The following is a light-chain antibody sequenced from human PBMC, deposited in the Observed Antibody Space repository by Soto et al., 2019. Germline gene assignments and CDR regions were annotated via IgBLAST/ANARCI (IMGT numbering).Light chain of an antibody. CDR2: DAS. Sequence: IPMTQSRSSLSASVGDRFTIPCRASQTIGANLNWYRQKLGKAPTLLIYDASTLQSGVPSRFSGLGSGTDFALTITSLQPDDSATYYCQQSYTTGYTFGHGTKVDIK. J-gene: IGKJ2*01. V-gene: IGKV1-39*01. CDR1: QTIGAN. CDR3: QQSYTTGYT.